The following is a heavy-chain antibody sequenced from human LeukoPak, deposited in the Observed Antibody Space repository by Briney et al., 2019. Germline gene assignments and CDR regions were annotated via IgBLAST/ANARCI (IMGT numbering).Heavy chain of an antibody. Sequence: ASVKVSCKASGYTFTNYGVSWVRQAPGQGLEWMGRIIPILGIANYAQKFQGRVTITADKSTSTAYMELSSLRSEDTAVYYCARGLIAAAGDFDYWGQGTLVTVSS. D-gene: IGHD6-13*01. CDR1: GYTFTNYG. J-gene: IGHJ4*02. CDR3: ARGLIAAAGDFDY. CDR2: IIPILGIA. V-gene: IGHV1-69*04.